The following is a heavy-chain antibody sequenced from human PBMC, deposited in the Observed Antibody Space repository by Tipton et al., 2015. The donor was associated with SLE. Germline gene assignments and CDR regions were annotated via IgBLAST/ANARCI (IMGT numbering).Heavy chain of an antibody. CDR2: ITSDGSGT. D-gene: IGHD1-26*01. Sequence: GSLRLSCAASGFTFSSYWMHWVRQTPGKGLAWVSRITSDGSGTNYADSVKGRFTISRDNAKNTLYLQMNSLRDEDTAVYYCAKEWANWNWGQGTLVTVSS. CDR3: AKEWANWN. V-gene: IGHV3-74*01. J-gene: IGHJ4*02. CDR1: GFTFSSYW.